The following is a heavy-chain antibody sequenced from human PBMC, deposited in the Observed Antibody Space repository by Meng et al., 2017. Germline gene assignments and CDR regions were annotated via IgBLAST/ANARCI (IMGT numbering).Heavy chain of an antibody. V-gene: IGHV1-18*01. D-gene: IGHD4-17*01. CDR1: GYTFTGYG. CDR3: ARGNYGDYLYYFDY. Sequence: RVQLGGEGKKPGASVKVSCKASGYTFTGYGISWVRQAPGQGLEWMGWISAYNGNTNYAQKLQGRVTMTTDTSTSTAYMELRSLRSDDTAVYYCARGNYGDYLYYFDYWGQGTLVTVSS. CDR2: ISAYNGNT. J-gene: IGHJ4*02.